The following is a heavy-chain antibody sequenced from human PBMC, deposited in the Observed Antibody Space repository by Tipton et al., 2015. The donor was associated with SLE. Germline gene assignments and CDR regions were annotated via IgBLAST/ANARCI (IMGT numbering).Heavy chain of an antibody. CDR1: GGSISSYY. Sequence: TLSINCTVSGGSISSYYWSWIRQPPGKGLEWIGYIYYSGSTTYNPSLKSRVTISVDTSKNQFSLSLSSVTAADTAVYYCARIFKFYFDYWGQGTLVTVSS. CDR3: ARIFKFYFDY. CDR2: IYYSGST. J-gene: IGHJ4*02. V-gene: IGHV4-59*08.